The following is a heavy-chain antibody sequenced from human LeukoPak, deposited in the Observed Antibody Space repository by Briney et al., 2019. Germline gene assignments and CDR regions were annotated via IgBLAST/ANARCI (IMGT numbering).Heavy chain of an antibody. Sequence: GGSLRLSCAASGFTFSSYAMSWVRQAPGKGLEWVSAISGSGGSTYYADSVKGRFTISRDNSKNTLYLQMNSLRAEDTAVYYCVRYCNGGSCYRAAFDVWGPGTMVTVSS. CDR1: GFTFSSYA. CDR2: ISGSGGST. D-gene: IGHD2-15*01. J-gene: IGHJ3*01. CDR3: VRYCNGGSCYRAAFDV. V-gene: IGHV3-23*01.